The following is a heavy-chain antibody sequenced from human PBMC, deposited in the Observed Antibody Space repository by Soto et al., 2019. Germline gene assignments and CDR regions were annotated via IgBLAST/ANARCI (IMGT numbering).Heavy chain of an antibody. J-gene: IGHJ4*02. CDR2: IYWDDDK. D-gene: IGHD4-17*01. Sequence: QITLKESGPTLVRPAQTLTLTCDFSGFSLSTYHMGVAWIRQPPGKALEWLALIYWDDDKRYSHSLNDRLAISKDTSSNQVVLTITNMDPGDTATYFCAHAGDYDLLTLDHWGPGTLVTVSS. CDR3: AHAGDYDLLTLDH. CDR1: GFSLSTYHMG. V-gene: IGHV2-5*02.